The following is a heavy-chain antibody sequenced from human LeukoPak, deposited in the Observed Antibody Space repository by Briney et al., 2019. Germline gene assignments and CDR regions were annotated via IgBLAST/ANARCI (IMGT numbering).Heavy chain of an antibody. CDR3: ARELLITMIVVVNWFDP. CDR1: GGSISSSNYY. J-gene: IGHJ5*02. D-gene: IGHD3-22*01. V-gene: IGHV4-39*01. CDR2: ISYSGST. Sequence: NPSETLSLTCTVSGGSISSSNYYWGWIRQPPGKGLEWIGSISYSGSTYYNPSLKSRVTISIDTSKNQFSLKLSSVTAADTAVYYCARELLITMIVVVNWFDPWGQGTLATVSS.